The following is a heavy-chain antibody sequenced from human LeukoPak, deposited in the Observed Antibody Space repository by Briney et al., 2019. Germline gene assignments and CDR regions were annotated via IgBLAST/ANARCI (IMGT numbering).Heavy chain of an antibody. Sequence: SQTLSLTCDISGDSVSSDGAAWNWIRLSPSRGLEWLGRTYYRSKWYTDYAVSVKSRIVINPDTSKNQFSPQLNSVIPEDTSVYYCARSPLDYYGSASYNSAFDYWGQGSLVTVSS. CDR2: TYYRSKWYT. CDR3: ARSPLDYYGSASYNSAFDY. CDR1: GDSVSSDGAA. J-gene: IGHJ4*02. V-gene: IGHV6-1*01. D-gene: IGHD3-10*01.